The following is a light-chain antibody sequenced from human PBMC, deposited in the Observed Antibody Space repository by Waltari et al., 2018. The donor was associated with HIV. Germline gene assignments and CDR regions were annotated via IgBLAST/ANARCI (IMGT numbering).Light chain of an antibody. J-gene: IGLJ3*02. Sequence: QSVLTQPRSVSAAPGQNVPISRSTSRSNLRYESFSPYQHVPGAAPRPLIYDNSKRPSGIPDRFSGSESGTSATLAITGLQTGDEADYYCGTWDRTLGGGVFGGGTKLTVL. CDR2: DNS. CDR3: GTWDRTLGGGV. V-gene: IGLV1-51*01. CDR1: RSNLRYES.